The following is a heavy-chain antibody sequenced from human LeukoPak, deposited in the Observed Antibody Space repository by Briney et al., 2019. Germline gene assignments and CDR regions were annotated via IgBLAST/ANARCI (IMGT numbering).Heavy chain of an antibody. CDR2: IYYSGST. Sequence: SETLSLTCTVSGGSISSSSYYWGWIRQPPGKGLEWIGSIYYSGSTYYNPSLKSRVTISVDTSKNQFSLKLSSVTAADTAVYYCARLQRSYSSSWYRASKDAFDIWGQGTMVTVSS. CDR1: GGSISSSSYY. D-gene: IGHD6-13*01. V-gene: IGHV4-39*01. CDR3: ARLQRSYSSSWYRASKDAFDI. J-gene: IGHJ3*02.